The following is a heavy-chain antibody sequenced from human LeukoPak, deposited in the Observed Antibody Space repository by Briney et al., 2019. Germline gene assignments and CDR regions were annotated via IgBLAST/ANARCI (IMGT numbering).Heavy chain of an antibody. CDR3: ASQLFWSSYYKE. D-gene: IGHD3-3*01. J-gene: IGHJ4*02. CDR1: GGSISSYY. Sequence: SETLSLTCTVSGGSISSYYWSWIRQPPGKGLEWIGYIYYSGSTNYNPSLKSRVTISVDTSKNQFSLKLSSVTAADTAVYYCASQLFWSSYYKEWGQGTLVTVSS. V-gene: IGHV4-59*08. CDR2: IYYSGST.